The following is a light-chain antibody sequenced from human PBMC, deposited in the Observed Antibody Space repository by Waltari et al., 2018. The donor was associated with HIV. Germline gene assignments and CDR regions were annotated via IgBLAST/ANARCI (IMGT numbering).Light chain of an antibody. V-gene: IGKV3-20*01. J-gene: IGKJ4*01. Sequence: EIVLTQSPGTLSLSPGERAHLSCRASQSVSSSYLAWYQQKPGQAPRLLIYGASSRATGIPDRFSGSGSGTDFTLTISRLEPEDFAVYYCQQYGSSPTFGGGTKVEIK. CDR1: QSVSSSY. CDR3: QQYGSSPT. CDR2: GAS.